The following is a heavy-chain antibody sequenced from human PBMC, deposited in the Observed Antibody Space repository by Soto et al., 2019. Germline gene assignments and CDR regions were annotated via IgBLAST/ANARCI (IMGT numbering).Heavy chain of an antibody. Sequence: PSETLSLTCTVSGGSISSSSYYWGWIRQPPGKGLEWIGSIYYSGSTYYNPSLKSRVTISVDTSKNQFSLKLSSVNAADTAVYYCAREGQTVTIFGVVTYGPDYWGQGTLVTVSS. CDR2: IYYSGST. D-gene: IGHD3-3*01. CDR1: GGSISSSSYY. J-gene: IGHJ4*02. V-gene: IGHV4-39*02. CDR3: AREGQTVTIFGVVTYGPDY.